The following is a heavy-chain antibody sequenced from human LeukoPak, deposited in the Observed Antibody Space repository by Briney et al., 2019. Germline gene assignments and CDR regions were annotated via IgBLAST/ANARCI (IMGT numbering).Heavy chain of an antibody. J-gene: IGHJ4*02. V-gene: IGHV3-21*01. D-gene: IGHD3-10*01. CDR1: GFTFSGYS. CDR3: ARDSLYYFDY. CDR2: ISSSSSYI. Sequence: GSLRLSCAASGFTFSGYSMNWVRQAPGKGLEWVSSISSSSSYIYYADSVRGRFTISRDNAKNSLYLQMNSLRAEDTAVYYCARDSLYYFDYWGQGTLVTVSS.